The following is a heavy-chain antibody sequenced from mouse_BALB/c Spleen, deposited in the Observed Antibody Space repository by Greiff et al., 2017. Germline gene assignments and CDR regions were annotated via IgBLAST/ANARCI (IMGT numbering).Heavy chain of an antibody. D-gene: IGHD1-1*01. CDR2: IYPGDGDT. Sequence: VKLMESGAELVRPGSSVKISCKASGYAFSSYWMNWVKQRPGQGLEWIGQIYPGDGDTNYNGKFKGKATLTADKSSSTAYMQLSSLTSEDSAVYFCARGYYYGSPAYWGQGTLVTVSA. CDR1: GYAFSSYW. V-gene: IGHV1-80*01. J-gene: IGHJ3*01. CDR3: ARGYYYGSPAY.